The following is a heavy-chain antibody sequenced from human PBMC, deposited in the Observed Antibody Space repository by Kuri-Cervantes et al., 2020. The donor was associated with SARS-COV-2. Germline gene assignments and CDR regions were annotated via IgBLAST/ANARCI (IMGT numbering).Heavy chain of an antibody. Sequence: ASVTVSCKVSGYSLTDISMHWVRQTPGKGLEWIGGFDPEYGNTIYAQKFQGRLSMTEDTSADTAYMELSSLRYEDTAVYYCARERSGSYEPYYFDYWGQGTLVTVSS. J-gene: IGHJ4*02. V-gene: IGHV1-24*01. CDR1: GYSLTDIS. CDR3: ARERSGSYEPYYFDY. D-gene: IGHD1-26*01. CDR2: FDPEYGNT.